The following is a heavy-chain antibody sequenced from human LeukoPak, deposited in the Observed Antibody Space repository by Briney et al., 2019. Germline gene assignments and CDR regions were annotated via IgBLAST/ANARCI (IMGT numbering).Heavy chain of an antibody. CDR2: INPNSGGT. Sequence: ASVKVSCKASGYTFTGYYMHWVRQAPGQGLEWMGWINPNSGGTNYAQKFQGWVTMTRDTSISTAYMELSRLRSDDTAVYYCARFNRREVALFDYWGQGTLVTVSS. V-gene: IGHV1-2*04. CDR3: ARFNRREVALFDY. J-gene: IGHJ4*02. CDR1: GYTFTGYY. D-gene: IGHD1-14*01.